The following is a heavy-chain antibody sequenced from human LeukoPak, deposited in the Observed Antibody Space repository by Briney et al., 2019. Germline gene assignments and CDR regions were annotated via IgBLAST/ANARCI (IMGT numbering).Heavy chain of an antibody. D-gene: IGHD1-1*01. Sequence: ASVTVSCKASGYTFTAYYIHWVRQAPGQGLEWMGWINPNTGGTNFAQRFQGRVTMTRDTSINTAYMELSSLRSDDTAMYYCAREGAPQLSSYFDHWGQGTLVTVSS. CDR3: AREGAPQLSSYFDH. J-gene: IGHJ4*02. V-gene: IGHV1-2*02. CDR1: GYTFTAYY. CDR2: INPNTGGT.